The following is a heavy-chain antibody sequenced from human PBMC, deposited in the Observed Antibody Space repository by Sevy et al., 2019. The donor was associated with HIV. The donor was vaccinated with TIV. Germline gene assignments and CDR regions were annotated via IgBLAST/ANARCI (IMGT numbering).Heavy chain of an antibody. V-gene: IGHV3-30*02. CDR2: VRNDGSNK. CDR3: ARGRKTTEEWLEELDYYYGLDV. Sequence: GGSLRLSCAASGFSLTTSDMHWVRQAPGKGLEWVAYVRNDGSNKYYADSVRDRLTISRDSPKKTLYLQMNSLGDEDTAIYYCARGRKTTEEWLEELDYYYGLDVWGQGTTVTVSS. CDR1: GFSLTTSD. J-gene: IGHJ6*02. D-gene: IGHD2-8*01.